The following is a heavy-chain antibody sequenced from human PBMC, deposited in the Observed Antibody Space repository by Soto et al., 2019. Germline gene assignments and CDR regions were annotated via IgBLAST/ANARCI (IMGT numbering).Heavy chain of an antibody. CDR1: GFTFSSYA. J-gene: IGHJ4*02. CDR3: AKDRAEWGSYDY. Sequence: EVQMLESGGGLVQPGESLRLSCAASGFTFSSYAMSWVRQAPGKGLKWVSTISGSGGSTYYAESVKGRFTISRDNSKSTLYLQVNSLRAEDTAVYYCAKDRAEWGSYDYWGLGILVTVSS. D-gene: IGHD7-27*01. CDR2: ISGSGGST. V-gene: IGHV3-23*01.